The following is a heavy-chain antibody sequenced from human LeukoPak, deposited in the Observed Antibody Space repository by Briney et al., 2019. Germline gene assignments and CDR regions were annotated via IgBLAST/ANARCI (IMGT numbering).Heavy chain of an antibody. V-gene: IGHV4-39*07. J-gene: IGHJ6*03. CDR1: GGSISSSSYY. Sequence: SETLSLTCTVSGGSISSSSYYWGWIRQPPGKGLEWIGSIYYSGSTYYNPSLKSQVTITVDTSKNPFCLKLSSVTAADTAVYYCARGIQKTSSGWSYYYYYMDVWGKGTTVTVSS. D-gene: IGHD6-19*01. CDR3: ARGIQKTSSGWSYYYYYMDV. CDR2: IYYSGST.